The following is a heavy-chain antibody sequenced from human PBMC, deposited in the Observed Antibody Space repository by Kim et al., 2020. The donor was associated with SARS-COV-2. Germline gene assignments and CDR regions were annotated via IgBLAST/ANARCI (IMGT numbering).Heavy chain of an antibody. J-gene: IGHJ4*02. CDR3: ARIKVRRDGSSPIEY. Sequence: PSLKSRVTMSVDTSKNQFSLKLSSVTAVDTAVYYCARIKVRRDGSSPIEYWGQGTLVTVSS. V-gene: IGHV4-28*01. D-gene: IGHD3-10*01.